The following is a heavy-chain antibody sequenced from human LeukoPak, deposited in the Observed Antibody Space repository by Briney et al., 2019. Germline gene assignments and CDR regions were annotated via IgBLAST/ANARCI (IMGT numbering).Heavy chain of an antibody. Sequence: PGGSLRLSCAASGFTFSTYAMSWVRQAPGKGLEWVSSITNSGDNTHYADSVKGRFTISRDNSKNTLYLQMNSLRAEDTAVYYCAARDCSSSSCYRFDYWGQGTLITVSS. J-gene: IGHJ4*02. CDR3: AARDCSSSSCYRFDY. V-gene: IGHV3-23*01. CDR1: GFTFSTYA. D-gene: IGHD2-2*02. CDR2: ITNSGDNT.